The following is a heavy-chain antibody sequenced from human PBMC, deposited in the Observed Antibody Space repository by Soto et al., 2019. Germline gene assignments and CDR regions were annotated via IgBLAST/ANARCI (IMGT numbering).Heavy chain of an antibody. D-gene: IGHD2-15*01. CDR3: ARDVVGATPSGY. Sequence: EVKLVESRGGLVKPGGSLRLSCAASGFTFSSYSMNWVRQAPGKGLEWVSSISSSSSYIYYADSVKGRFTISRDNAKNSLYLQMNSLRAEDTAVYYCARDVVGATPSGYWGQGTLVTVSS. CDR2: ISSSSSYI. V-gene: IGHV3-21*01. CDR1: GFTFSSYS. J-gene: IGHJ4*02.